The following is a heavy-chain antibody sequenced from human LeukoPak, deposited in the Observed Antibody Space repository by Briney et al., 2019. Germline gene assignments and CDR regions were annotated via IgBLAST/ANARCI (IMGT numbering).Heavy chain of an antibody. D-gene: IGHD5-18*01. Sequence: SETLSLTCTVSGGSISSSSYYWGWIRQPPGKGLEWIGSIYYSGSTYYNPSLESRVTISVDTSKNQFSLKLYSVTAADTAVYYCARREGYSYGRTFDYWGQGTLVTVSS. CDR1: GGSISSSSYY. CDR3: ARREGYSYGRTFDY. CDR2: IYYSGST. V-gene: IGHV4-39*01. J-gene: IGHJ4*02.